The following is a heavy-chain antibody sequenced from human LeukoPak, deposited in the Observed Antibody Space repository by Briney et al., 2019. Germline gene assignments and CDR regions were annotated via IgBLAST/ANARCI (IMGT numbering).Heavy chain of an antibody. CDR1: GGTFSSYA. V-gene: IGHV1-69*06. Sequence: GASVKVSCKASGGTFSSYAISWVRQAPGQGLEWMGGIIPIFGTANYAQKFQGRATITADKSTSTAYMELSSLRSEDTAVYYCARVMVAATAVYYYYYYMDVWGKGTTVTVSS. D-gene: IGHD2-15*01. CDR2: IIPIFGTA. J-gene: IGHJ6*03. CDR3: ARVMVAATAVYYYYYYMDV.